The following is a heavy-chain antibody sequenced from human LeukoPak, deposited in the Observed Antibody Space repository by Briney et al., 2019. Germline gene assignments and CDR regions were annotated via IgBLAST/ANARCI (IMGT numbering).Heavy chain of an antibody. CDR2: INHSGST. J-gene: IGHJ4*02. CDR1: GGSFSGYY. V-gene: IGHV4-34*01. Sequence: PSETLSLTCAVYGGSFSGYYWSWIRQPPGEGLEWIGEINHSGSTNYNPSLKSRVTISVDTSKNQFSLKLSSVTAADTAVYYCARGRTGDIVVVPAAISYYFDYWGQGTLVTVSS. CDR3: ARGRTGDIVVVPAAISYYFDY. D-gene: IGHD2-2*01.